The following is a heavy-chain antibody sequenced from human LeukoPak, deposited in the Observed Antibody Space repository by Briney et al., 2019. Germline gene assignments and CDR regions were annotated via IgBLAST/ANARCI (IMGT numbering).Heavy chain of an antibody. V-gene: IGHV3-7*01. CDR1: GFTFSSYW. J-gene: IGHJ6*03. CDR2: IKQDGSEK. CDR3: ARDVAVVTCYMDV. D-gene: IGHD4-23*01. Sequence: PGGSLRLSCAASGFTFSSYWMSWVRQAPGKGLEWVANIKQDGSEKYYVDSVKGRFTISRDNAKNSLYLQMNSLRAEDTAVYYCARDVAVVTCYMDVWGKGTTVTVSS.